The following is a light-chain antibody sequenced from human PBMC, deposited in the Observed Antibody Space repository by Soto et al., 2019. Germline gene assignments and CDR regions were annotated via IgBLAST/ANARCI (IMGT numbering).Light chain of an antibody. CDR3: QQYGSSPLT. CDR2: GAS. Sequence: EIVLTQSPGTLSLSPGERATLSCRASQSVSSSYLAWYQQKPGQAPRLLIYGASIRATGIPDRFSGSGSGTDFTLTISRLEPDDFAVYYCQQYGSSPLTFGGGTKVEIK. CDR1: QSVSSSY. J-gene: IGKJ4*01. V-gene: IGKV3-20*01.